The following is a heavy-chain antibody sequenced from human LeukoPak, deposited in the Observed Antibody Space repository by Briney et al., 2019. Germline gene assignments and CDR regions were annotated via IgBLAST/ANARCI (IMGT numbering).Heavy chain of an antibody. V-gene: IGHV3-73*01. D-gene: IGHD4-17*01. Sequence: PGGSLRLSCAASGFTFSSYAMHWVRQASGKGLEWVGRIRSKANSYATAYAASVKGRFTISRDDSKNTAYLQMNSLKTEDTAVYYCTSLDYGDYWGPGVDPWGQGTLVTVSS. CDR1: GFTFSSYA. CDR2: IRSKANSYAT. CDR3: TSLDYGDYWGPGVDP. J-gene: IGHJ5*02.